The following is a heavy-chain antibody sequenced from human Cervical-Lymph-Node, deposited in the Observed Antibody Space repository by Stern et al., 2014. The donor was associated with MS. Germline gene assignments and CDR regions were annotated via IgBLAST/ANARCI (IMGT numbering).Heavy chain of an antibody. Sequence: QDQLVQSGAEVKKPGASVKVSCKASGYTFTIYYMHWVRQATGQGLEWMGIINPSGASTSYARKFQGRFTMTRNTSTSTVYMELSSLRSDDTAVYYCARDFAAAAFDYWGQGTLVTVSS. CDR1: GYTFTIYY. J-gene: IGHJ4*02. D-gene: IGHD6-13*01. CDR2: INPSGAST. V-gene: IGHV1-46*01. CDR3: ARDFAAAAFDY.